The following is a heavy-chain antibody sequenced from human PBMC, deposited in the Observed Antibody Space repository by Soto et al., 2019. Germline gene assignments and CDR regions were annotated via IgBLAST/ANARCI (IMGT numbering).Heavy chain of an antibody. Sequence: EVQLVESGGGLVQPGGPLRLTCAASGFNVRTNYISWAPRSPGKGLEWVSVFYSGGSTYYADSVKGRFTISRDNSKKTLYLQMNSLRAEDTAVYYCARASTLTTAFDSWGQGTLVTVSS. D-gene: IGHD4-17*01. J-gene: IGHJ4*02. CDR1: GFNVRTNY. CDR3: ARASTLTTAFDS. CDR2: FYSGGST. V-gene: IGHV3-66*01.